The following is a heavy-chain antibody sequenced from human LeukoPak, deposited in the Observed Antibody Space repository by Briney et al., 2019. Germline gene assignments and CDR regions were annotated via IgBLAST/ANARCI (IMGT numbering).Heavy chain of an antibody. D-gene: IGHD2-2*01. CDR2: IYTSGST. CDR1: GGSISSGSYY. V-gene: IGHV4-61*02. Sequence: SETLSLTCTVSGGSISSGSYYWSWIRQPAGKGLGWIARIYTSGSTNYNPSLKSRVTISVDTSKNQFSLKLSSVTAADTAVYYCASAVVVPAARTLYYYYYMDVWGKGTTVTVSS. J-gene: IGHJ6*03. CDR3: ASAVVVPAARTLYYYYYMDV.